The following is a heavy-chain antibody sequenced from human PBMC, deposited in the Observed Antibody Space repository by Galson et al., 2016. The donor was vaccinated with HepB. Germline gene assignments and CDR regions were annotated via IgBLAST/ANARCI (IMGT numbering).Heavy chain of an antibody. CDR2: IHHSGST. V-gene: IGHV4-4*02. Sequence: LSLTCAVSGGSISSGNWWYWVRQPPGKGLEWIAEIHHSGSTNYNPSLKSRVTISVDKNKNQFSLKLSSVNAADTAVYYCAHSGDYSLNYWGQGTLVTVSS. D-gene: IGHD2-21*01. J-gene: IGHJ4*02. CDR3: AHSGDYSLNY. CDR1: GGSISSGNW.